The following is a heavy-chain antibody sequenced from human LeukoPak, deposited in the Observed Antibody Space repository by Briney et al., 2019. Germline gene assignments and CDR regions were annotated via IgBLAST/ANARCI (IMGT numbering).Heavy chain of an antibody. V-gene: IGHV3-23*01. CDR3: AKDTRGGEPSVGSFFDY. D-gene: IGHD3-10*01. J-gene: IGHJ4*02. Sequence: PGGSLRLSCAASGFTFSSYAMSWVRQAPGKGLEWVSSINASGGRTYYADSVKGRFTISRDNSKNTLYLQMNSLRAEDTAVYYCAKDTRGGEPSVGSFFDYWGQGTLVTVSS. CDR2: INASGGRT. CDR1: GFTFSSYA.